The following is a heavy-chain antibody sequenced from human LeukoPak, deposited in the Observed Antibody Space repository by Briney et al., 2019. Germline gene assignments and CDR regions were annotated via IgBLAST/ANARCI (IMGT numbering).Heavy chain of an antibody. D-gene: IGHD3-22*01. J-gene: IGHJ4*02. V-gene: IGHV4-39*01. CDR3: ARGYYYDSSGQSDYFDY. Sequence: PSETLSLTCTVSGGSISSSSYYWGWIRQPPGKGREWIGSIYYSGSTYYNPSLTSRVTISVDTSKNQFSLKLSSVTAADTAVYYCARGYYYDSSGQSDYFDYWGQGTLVTVSS. CDR1: GGSISSSSYY. CDR2: IYYSGST.